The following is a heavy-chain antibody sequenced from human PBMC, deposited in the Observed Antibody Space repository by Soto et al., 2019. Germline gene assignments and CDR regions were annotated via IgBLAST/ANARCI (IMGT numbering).Heavy chain of an antibody. J-gene: IGHJ6*02. CDR3: ARGSFRREYYYGLDV. V-gene: IGHV3-53*02. D-gene: IGHD1-26*01. CDR2: IYSGGST. Sequence: EVQLAETGGGLIQPGGSLRLSCAASGFTVSSFHMSWVRQAPGKGLEWVSVIYSGGSTYYADSVKVRFTISRDNSKNTLYLQMNSLRAEDTAVYYCARGSFRREYYYGLDVWSQGNTVTVS. CDR1: GFTVSSFH.